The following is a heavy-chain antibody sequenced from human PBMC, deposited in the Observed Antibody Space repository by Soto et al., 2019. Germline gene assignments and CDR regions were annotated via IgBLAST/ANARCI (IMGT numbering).Heavy chain of an antibody. CDR1: GYTFARYY. J-gene: IGHJ4*02. CDR3: ARDFVLVPSALYYYDY. CDR2: INPSGGST. V-gene: IGHV1-46*01. D-gene: IGHD2-2*01. Sequence: QVQLVQSGAEVKKPGASVKVSCKTSGYTFARYYMHWVRQTPGQGLEWMGTINPSGGSTSYAQKFQGRVTMTRDTSTITVYLELSSLRSEDTAVYYCARDFVLVPSALYYYDYWGQGTLVTVSS.